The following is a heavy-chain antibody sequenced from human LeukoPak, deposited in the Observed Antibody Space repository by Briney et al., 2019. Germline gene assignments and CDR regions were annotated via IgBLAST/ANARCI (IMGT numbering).Heavy chain of an antibody. CDR3: ARVTEKQYLPFDS. CDR2: TYYRSRWYN. J-gene: IGHJ4*02. D-gene: IGHD6-19*01. V-gene: IGHV6-1*01. Sequence: SQTLSLTCAISGDSVSSNSAAWNWIRQSPSRGLEWLGRTYYRSRWYNEYALSVKSRISINPDTSKNQFSLQLNSVTPEDTAVYYCARVTEKQYLPFDSWGQGTLVSVSS. CDR1: GDSVSSNSAA.